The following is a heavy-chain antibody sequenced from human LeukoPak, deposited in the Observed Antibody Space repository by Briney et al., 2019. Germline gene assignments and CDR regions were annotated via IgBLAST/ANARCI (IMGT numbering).Heavy chain of an antibody. CDR3: ARSYGLDAFDI. CDR2: IYYSEST. J-gene: IGHJ3*02. D-gene: IGHD4-17*01. V-gene: IGHV4-39*01. Sequence: SETLSLTCTASGGSISSSSYYWGWIRQPPGKGLEWIVTIYYSESTYYNPSLKSRVTISVDPSKNQVSLKLSSVTAADTAVYYCARSYGLDAFDIWGQGTMVTVSS. CDR1: GGSISSSSYY.